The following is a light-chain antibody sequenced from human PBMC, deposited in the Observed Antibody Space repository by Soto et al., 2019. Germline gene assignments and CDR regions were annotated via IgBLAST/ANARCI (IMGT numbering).Light chain of an antibody. CDR3: SSYTSWDVV. CDR2: DVS. Sequence: QSALTQPASVSGSPGQSITISCTGTSSDVGGYNYVSWYQQHPGKAPKLMIYDVSNRPSGVSNRFSGSESGNTASLTISGLQAEDEADYYCSSYTSWDVVFGGGTKLTVL. CDR1: SSDVGGYNY. V-gene: IGLV2-14*01. J-gene: IGLJ2*01.